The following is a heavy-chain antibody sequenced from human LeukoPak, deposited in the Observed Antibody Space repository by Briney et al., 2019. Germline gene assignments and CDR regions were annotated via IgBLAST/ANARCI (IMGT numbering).Heavy chain of an antibody. CDR1: GFIFRNYY. V-gene: IGHV3-11*01. J-gene: IGHJ4*02. CDR3: AKDPVPSYYGSGSADY. Sequence: GGSLRLSCEASGFIFRNYYMDWIRQTPGKGLEWVSYISSSGSKIYYADSVKGRFTISRDNAKNSLYLQMNSLTAEDTAIYYCAKDPVPSYYGSGSADYWGQGTLVTVSS. D-gene: IGHD3-10*01. CDR2: ISSSGSKI.